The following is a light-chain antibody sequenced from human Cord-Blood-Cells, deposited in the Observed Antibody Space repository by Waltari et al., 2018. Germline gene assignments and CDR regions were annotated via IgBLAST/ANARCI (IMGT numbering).Light chain of an antibody. CDR1: SSDVGGYNY. CDR2: DVS. V-gene: IGLV2-11*01. CDR3: CSYAGSYTSYV. J-gene: IGLJ1*01. Sequence: QSALTQPRSVSGSPGQSVTISCTGTSSDVGGYNYVSWYQQHPGKAPKLMIYDVSKWPSGVPDRFSGSKSGNTASLTISGLQAEDEADYYCCSYAGSYTSYVFGTGTKVTVL.